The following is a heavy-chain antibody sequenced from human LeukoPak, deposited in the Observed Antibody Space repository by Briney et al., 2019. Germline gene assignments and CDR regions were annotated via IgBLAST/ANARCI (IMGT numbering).Heavy chain of an antibody. J-gene: IGHJ5*02. CDR2: IYYRGST. V-gene: IGHV4-39*01. CDR3: TRHYRVAEAVSNWFAP. Sequence: SETLSLTCTVPGGSISSSSYYWGWIRQPPGKGLEWIGSIYYRGSTYDNPSLKSRVTLSVDTSKNQFSLNLDSVTAADTAAYYCTRHYRVAEAVSNWFAPWGQGTLLTVSS. CDR1: GGSISSSSYY. D-gene: IGHD6-13*01.